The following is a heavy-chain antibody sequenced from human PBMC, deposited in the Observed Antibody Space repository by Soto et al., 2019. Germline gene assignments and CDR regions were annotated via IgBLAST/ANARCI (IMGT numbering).Heavy chain of an antibody. CDR2: LWFDGSNK. CDR3: GRSRDGGWYGFDI. V-gene: IGHV3-33*01. J-gene: IGHJ3*02. D-gene: IGHD6-13*01. Sequence: QVQLVESGGGVVQPGRSLRLSCAASGFTFSRYGMHWVRQAPGKGLEWVAGLWFDGSNKYHADSVKGRFTISRDNSKNTLYLQMNSMRVEDTAVYSCGRSRDGGWYGFDIWGRGTMVTASS. CDR1: GFTFSRYG.